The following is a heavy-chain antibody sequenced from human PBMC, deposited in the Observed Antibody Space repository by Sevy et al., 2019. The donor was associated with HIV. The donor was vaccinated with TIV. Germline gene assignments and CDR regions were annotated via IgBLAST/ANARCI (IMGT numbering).Heavy chain of an antibody. V-gene: IGHV3-7*03. CDR1: GFTFSSYW. J-gene: IGHJ6*03. CDR3: ARVGIAAVRLYYYYYYMDV. D-gene: IGHD6-13*01. CDR2: IKQDGSEK. Sequence: GGSLRLSCAASGFTFSSYWMSWVRQAPGKGLEWVANIKQDGSEKYYVDSVKGRFTISRDNAKNSLYLQMNSLRAEDTAVYYCARVGIAAVRLYYYYYYMDVWGKGTTVTVSS.